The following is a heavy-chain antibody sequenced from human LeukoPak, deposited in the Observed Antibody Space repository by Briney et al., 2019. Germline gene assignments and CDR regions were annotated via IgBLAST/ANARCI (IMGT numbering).Heavy chain of an antibody. J-gene: IGHJ4*02. D-gene: IGHD3-16*02. Sequence: GGSLRLSCTVSGFTVSSDSMSWVRQAPGKGLEWVSFIYSGGSTHYSDSVKGRFTISRDNSKNTLYLQMNSLRAEDTAVYYCARASVLMITFGGVIVSWGHRGYYFDYWGQGTLVTVSS. CDR1: GFTVSSDS. V-gene: IGHV3-53*01. CDR3: ARASVLMITFGGVIVSWGHRGYYFDY. CDR2: IYSGGST.